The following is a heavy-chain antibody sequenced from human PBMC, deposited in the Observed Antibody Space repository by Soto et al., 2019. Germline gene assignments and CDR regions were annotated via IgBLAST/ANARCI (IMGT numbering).Heavy chain of an antibody. CDR1: GFTFGTFT. Sequence: GGSLRLPCAASGFTFGTFTMSWVRQAPGKGLEWVSSIGTTSTYIYYADSVRGRFTISRDNAKNSLYLQMNSLRAEDTAVYFCARVMCGDCSSYYYYSMDVWGQGTTVTVSS. CDR3: ARVMCGDCSSYYYYSMDV. CDR2: IGTTSTYI. J-gene: IGHJ6*02. D-gene: IGHD2-21*02. V-gene: IGHV3-21*01.